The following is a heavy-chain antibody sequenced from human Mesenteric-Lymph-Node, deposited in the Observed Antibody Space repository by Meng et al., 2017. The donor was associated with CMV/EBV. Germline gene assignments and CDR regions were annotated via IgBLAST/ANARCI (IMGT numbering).Heavy chain of an antibody. Sequence: SGCTFRDYYRSWIRQAPGKGLEWVGRIKSKTDGGTTDYAAPVKGRFTISRDDSKNTLYLQMNSLKTEDTAVYYCTTDESVDPPWYFDLWGRGTLVTVSS. V-gene: IGHV3-15*01. D-gene: IGHD3/OR15-3a*01. CDR2: IKSKTDGGTT. CDR3: TTDESVDPPWYFDL. J-gene: IGHJ2*01. CDR1: GCTFRDYY.